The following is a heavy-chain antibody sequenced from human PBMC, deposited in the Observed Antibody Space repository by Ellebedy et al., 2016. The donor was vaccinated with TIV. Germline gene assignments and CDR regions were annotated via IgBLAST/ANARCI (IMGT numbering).Heavy chain of an antibody. CDR1: GYSFTSYW. V-gene: IGHV5-51*01. CDR3: ARRRPYYDILSGYYLGWFDP. Sequence: GESLKISXKGSGYSFTSYWIGWVRQMPGKGLEWMGIIYPGDSDTRYSPSFQGQVTISADKSIRTAYLQWSSLKASDTAMYYCARRRPYYDILSGYYLGWFDPWGQGTLVTVSS. D-gene: IGHD3-9*01. J-gene: IGHJ5*02. CDR2: IYPGDSDT.